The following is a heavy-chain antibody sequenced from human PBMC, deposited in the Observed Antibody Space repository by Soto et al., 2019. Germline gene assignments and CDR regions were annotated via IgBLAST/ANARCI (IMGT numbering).Heavy chain of an antibody. J-gene: IGHJ6*02. CDR3: AKDAPHYYGSGSYTPMDV. Sequence: EVQLLESGGGLVQPGGSLRLSCAASGFTFSSYAMSWVRQAPGKGLEWVSAISGSGGSTYYADSVKGRFTIPRDNSKNKLYLQMNSLRAEDTAVYYCAKDAPHYYGSGSYTPMDVWGQGTTVTVSS. V-gene: IGHV3-23*01. D-gene: IGHD3-10*01. CDR2: ISGSGGST. CDR1: GFTFSSYA.